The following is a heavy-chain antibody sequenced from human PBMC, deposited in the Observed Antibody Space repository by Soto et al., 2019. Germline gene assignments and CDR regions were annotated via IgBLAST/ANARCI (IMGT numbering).Heavy chain of an antibody. CDR3: ARGLSMITFGGVIPNFDY. D-gene: IGHD3-16*02. CDR1: GFTFSSYA. CDR2: ISGSGGST. Sequence: HPGGSLRLSCAASGFTFSSYAMSWVRQAPGKGLEWVSAISGSGGSTYYADSVKGRFTISRDNSKNTLYLQMNSLRAEDTAVYYCARGLSMITFGGVIPNFDYWGQGTLVTVSS. V-gene: IGHV3-23*01. J-gene: IGHJ4*02.